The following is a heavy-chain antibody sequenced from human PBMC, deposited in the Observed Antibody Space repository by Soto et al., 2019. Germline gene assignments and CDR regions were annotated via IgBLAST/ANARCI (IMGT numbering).Heavy chain of an antibody. CDR2: IWSAGLT. J-gene: IGHJ3*01. CDR1: GFTVSSKY. D-gene: IGHD2-15*01. V-gene: IGHV3-53*01. CDR3: ARELPPDL. Sequence: GGSLRLSCAASGFTVSSKYMNWVRQAPGKGLEWVSIIWSAGLTYYADSVRGRFTISRDISKNILFLQMNNLRAEDSAIYYCARELPPDLWGQGTMVTVSS.